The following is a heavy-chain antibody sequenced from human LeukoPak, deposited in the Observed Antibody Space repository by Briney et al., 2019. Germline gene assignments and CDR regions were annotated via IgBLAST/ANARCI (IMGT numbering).Heavy chain of an antibody. Sequence: SETLSLTCAVYGGSFSGYYWSWIRQPPGKGLEWIGEINHSGSTNYNPSLKSRVTISVDTSKNQFSLKLSSVTAADTAVYYCARIGPRIAARQSANWFDPWGQGTLVTVSS. CDR3: ARIGPRIAARQSANWFDP. CDR1: GGSFSGYY. CDR2: INHSGST. J-gene: IGHJ5*02. V-gene: IGHV4-34*01. D-gene: IGHD6-6*01.